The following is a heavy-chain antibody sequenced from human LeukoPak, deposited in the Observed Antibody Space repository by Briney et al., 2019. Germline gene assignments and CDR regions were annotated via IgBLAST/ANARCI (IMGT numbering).Heavy chain of an antibody. D-gene: IGHD3-10*01. CDR3: ARGGRYYYYYMDV. V-gene: IGHV1-18*01. CDR1: GATFISYA. J-gene: IGHJ6*03. CDR2: ISAYNGNT. Sequence: GASVKVSCKASGATFISYAMSWVRQAPGQGLEWMGWISAYNGNTNYAQKLQGRVTLTTDTSTSTAYMELRSLRSDDTAVYYCARGGRYYYYYMDVWGKGTTVTVSS.